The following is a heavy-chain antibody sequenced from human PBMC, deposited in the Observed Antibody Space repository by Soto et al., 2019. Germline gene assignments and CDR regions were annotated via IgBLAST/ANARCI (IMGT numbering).Heavy chain of an antibody. V-gene: IGHV6-1*01. J-gene: IGHJ4*02. CDR1: GDSVSSNSAA. Sequence: SQTLSLTCAISGDSVSSNSAAWNWIRQSPSRGLEWLGRTYYRSKWDNDYAVSVKSRITINPDTSKNQFSLQLNSVTPEDTAVYYCASNRITIFGVVTPEAFDYWGQGTLVTVSS. CDR3: ASNRITIFGVVTPEAFDY. D-gene: IGHD3-3*01. CDR2: TYYRSKWDN.